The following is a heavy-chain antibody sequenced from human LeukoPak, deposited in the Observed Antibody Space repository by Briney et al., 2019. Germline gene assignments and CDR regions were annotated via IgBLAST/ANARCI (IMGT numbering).Heavy chain of an antibody. CDR3: ARDSDGAYDLVDY. CDR2: VYDSGST. Sequence: SETLSLTCAVSGYSITSGYYWGWIRPPPGKGLEWIGSVYDSGSTYYNPSLKSRVTMSVDTSKNQFSLKLNSVTAADTAVYYCARDSDGAYDLVDYWGQGTLVTVSS. V-gene: IGHV4-38-2*02. CDR1: GYSITSGYY. J-gene: IGHJ4*02. D-gene: IGHD4-17*01.